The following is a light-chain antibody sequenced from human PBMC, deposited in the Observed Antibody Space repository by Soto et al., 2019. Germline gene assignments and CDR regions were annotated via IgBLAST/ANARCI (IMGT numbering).Light chain of an antibody. CDR1: QGISSN. J-gene: IGKJ1*01. CDR2: GAS. CDR3: QQQGSSRT. Sequence: DIEMTQSPATLSVSQGERASLSCRARQGISSNLAWYQQKPGQAPRLLIYGASSRATGIPDMFGGRGSRADFTLTISRLAPEDVAVYYCQQQGSSRTLGQGTKVDI. V-gene: IGKV3-20*01.